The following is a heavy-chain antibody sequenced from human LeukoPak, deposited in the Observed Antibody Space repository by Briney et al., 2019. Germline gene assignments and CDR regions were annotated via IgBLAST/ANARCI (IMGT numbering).Heavy chain of an antibody. CDR3: VMYYDILTGYSTPYYFDY. D-gene: IGHD3-9*01. V-gene: IGHV3-30*03. Sequence: PGGSLRLSCAASGFTFSSYGMHWVRQAPGKGLEWVAVISYDGSKKFYADSLKGRFTISRDNAKNSLYLQMNSLRAEDTAVYYCVMYYDILTGYSTPYYFDYWGQGTLVTVSS. CDR2: ISYDGSKK. CDR1: GFTFSSYG. J-gene: IGHJ4*02.